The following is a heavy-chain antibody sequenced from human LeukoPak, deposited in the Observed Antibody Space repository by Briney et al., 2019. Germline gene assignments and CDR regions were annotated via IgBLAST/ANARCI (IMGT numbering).Heavy chain of an antibody. CDR1: GFTYSRSA. V-gene: IGHV3-23*01. CDR2: ISSSGNT. CDR3: VKGRISEDGLDF. J-gene: IGHJ4*02. D-gene: IGHD6-13*01. Sequence: GGRLRLSCAAPGFTYSRSAMTWVRQTPGKGLDWVSSISSSGNTYYADSVKGRFTISRDSSKNMLYLQMNSLRAEDTAVYYCVKGRISEDGLDFWGQGTLVTVSS.